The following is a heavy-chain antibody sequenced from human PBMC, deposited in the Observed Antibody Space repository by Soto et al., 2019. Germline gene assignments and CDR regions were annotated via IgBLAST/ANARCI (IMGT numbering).Heavy chain of an antibody. CDR1: GYPFTSNR. V-gene: IGHV1-18*01. J-gene: IGHJ4*02. Sequence: QVHLVQSGPEVKKTGASVKVSCKTSGYPFTSNRRSWVRRAPGQGLEWMGWISPDNGNSKYAQKYQDSVTMTADTSASTVYMELRSLRSDDSAVFYCARDRSGCYDFWGQGTLVTVSA. CDR3: ARDRSGCYDF. CDR2: ISPDNGNS. D-gene: IGHD6-19*01.